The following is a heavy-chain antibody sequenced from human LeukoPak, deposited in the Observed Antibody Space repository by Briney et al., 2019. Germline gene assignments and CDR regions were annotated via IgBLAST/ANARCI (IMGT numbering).Heavy chain of an antibody. V-gene: IGHV4-4*02. D-gene: IGHD2-8*01. CDR3: AREGGFSESCTNGVCLIRYYYYYYMDV. CDR1: GDSISNTNW. Sequence: PSETLSLTYAVSGDSISNTNWWSWVRQPPGRGLEWIGEVYHSGSTNSNPSLKSRVTISVDKSKNQFSLKLSSVTAADTAVYYCAREGGFSESCTNGVCLIRYYYYYYMDVWGKGTTVTVSS. CDR2: VYHSGST. J-gene: IGHJ6*03.